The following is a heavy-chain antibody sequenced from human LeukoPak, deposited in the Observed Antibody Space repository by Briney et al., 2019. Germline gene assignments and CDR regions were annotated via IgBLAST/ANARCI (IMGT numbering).Heavy chain of an antibody. Sequence: PSETLSLTCTVSGGSISSGDYYWSWIRQPPGKGLEWIGYIYYSGSTYYNPSLKSRVTISVDTSKKQFSLMMSSVTAADTTVYYCSRYNVVVVPAAITSNYYYYYYMDVWGKGTTVTVSS. CDR2: IYYSGST. CDR3: SRYNVVVVPAAITSNYYYYYYMDV. J-gene: IGHJ6*03. V-gene: IGHV4-30-4*08. CDR1: GGSISSGDYY. D-gene: IGHD2-2*02.